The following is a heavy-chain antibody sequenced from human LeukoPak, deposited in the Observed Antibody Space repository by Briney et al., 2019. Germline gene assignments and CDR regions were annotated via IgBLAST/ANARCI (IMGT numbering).Heavy chain of an antibody. D-gene: IGHD1-26*01. CDR1: GGSFSGYY. V-gene: IGHV4-34*01. CDR3: ARIKGRGYYYYGMDV. Sequence: SETLSLTCAVYGGSFSGYYWSWIRQPPGKGLEWIGEINHSGSTNYNPSLKSRVTISVDTSKNQFSLKLSSVTAADTAVYYCARIKGRGYYYYGMDVWGQGTTVTVSS. J-gene: IGHJ6*02. CDR2: INHSGST.